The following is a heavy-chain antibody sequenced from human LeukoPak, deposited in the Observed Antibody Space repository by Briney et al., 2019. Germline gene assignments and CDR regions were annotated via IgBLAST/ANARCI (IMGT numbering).Heavy chain of an antibody. J-gene: IGHJ4*02. CDR2: IDSNSGGT. Sequence: VASVTVSCKSSGYAFTGYYMHWVRQAPGQGFEWMGRIDSNSGGTNYAQNFQGRVTITRDTSISTVYMELISLRSDDTAVYYCAREMNYDDYRTSDYWGQGTLVTASA. CDR3: AREMNYDDYRTSDY. D-gene: IGHD4-17*01. V-gene: IGHV1-2*02. CDR1: GYAFTGYY.